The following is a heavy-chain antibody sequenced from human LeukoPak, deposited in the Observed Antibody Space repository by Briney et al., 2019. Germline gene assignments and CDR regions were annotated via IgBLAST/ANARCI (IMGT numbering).Heavy chain of an antibody. V-gene: IGHV4-59*08. Sequence: SETLSLTCTVSGGSISSYYWSWIRQSPGKGLEWIGYIYYSGSTNYNPSLKSRVTISVDTSKNQFSLKLSSVTAADTAVYYCARIKRDGYNYCWFDPWGQGTLVTVSS. CDR2: IYYSGST. D-gene: IGHD5-24*01. CDR3: ARIKRDGYNYCWFDP. J-gene: IGHJ5*02. CDR1: GGSISSYY.